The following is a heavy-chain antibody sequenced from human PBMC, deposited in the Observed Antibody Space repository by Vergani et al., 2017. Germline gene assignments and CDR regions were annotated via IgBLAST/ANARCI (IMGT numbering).Heavy chain of an antibody. CDR1: GFTFSGSA. CDR3: TITRRRDY. D-gene: IGHD3-10*01. V-gene: IGHV3-73*02. CDR2: IRSKANSYAT. J-gene: IGHJ4*02. Sequence: EVQLVESGGGLVQPGGSLKLSCAASGFTFSGSAMHWVRQASGKGLEWVGRIRSKANSYATAYAASVKVRFTISRDDSKNTAYLQMNSLKTEDTAVYYCTITRRRDYWGQGTLVTVSS.